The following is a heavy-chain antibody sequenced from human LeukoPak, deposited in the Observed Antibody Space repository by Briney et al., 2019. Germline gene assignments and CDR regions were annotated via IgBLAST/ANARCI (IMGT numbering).Heavy chain of an antibody. J-gene: IGHJ3*02. CDR2: IYSGGST. Sequence: PGGSLRLSCAVSGFTVSSNYMSWVRQAPGKGLEWAPVIYSGGSTYYADSVKGRFTISRDNSKNALYLQMNTLRAEDTAVYYCARDSGSYSRAFDIWGQGTMVTVSS. V-gene: IGHV3-66*01. CDR3: ARDSGSYSRAFDI. D-gene: IGHD1-26*01. CDR1: GFTVSSNY.